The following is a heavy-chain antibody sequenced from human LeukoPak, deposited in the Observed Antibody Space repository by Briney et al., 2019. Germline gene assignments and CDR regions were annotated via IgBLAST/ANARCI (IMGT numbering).Heavy chain of an antibody. D-gene: IGHD3-9*01. J-gene: IGHJ6*03. V-gene: IGHV4-4*07. CDR1: GGSISSYY. CDR3: ARVSRQGLRYFDWLEDYYYYYMDV. CDR2: IYTSGST. Sequence: SETLSLTCTVSGGSISSYYWSWIRQPAGKGLEWIGRIYTSGSTNYNPSLKSRVTMSVDTSKNQFSLKLSSVTAADTAVYYCARVSRQGLRYFDWLEDYYYYYMDVWGKGTTVTISS.